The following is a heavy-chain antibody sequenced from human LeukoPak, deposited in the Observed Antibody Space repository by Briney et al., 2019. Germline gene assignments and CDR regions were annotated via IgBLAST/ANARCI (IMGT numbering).Heavy chain of an antibody. D-gene: IGHD6-6*01. CDR3: ARRDLPSPSFVSVKRGFDF. CDR1: GYSFTSYW. Sequence: GESLKISCKASGYSFTSYWIAWVRHMPGKGLEWMGIIYPADSDTRYSPSFKGQVTISVDLSISTAFLQWNSLKASDTATYYCARRDLPSPSFVSVKRGFDFWGQGALVTVSS. V-gene: IGHV5-51*01. CDR2: IYPADSDT. J-gene: IGHJ4*02.